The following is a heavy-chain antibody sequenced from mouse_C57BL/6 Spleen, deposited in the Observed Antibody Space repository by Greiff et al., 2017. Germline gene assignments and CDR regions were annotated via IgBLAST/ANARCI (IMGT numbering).Heavy chain of an antibody. D-gene: IGHD1-1*01. Sequence: QVHVKQSGPELVKPEASVKISCKASGYAFSSSWMNWVKQRPGKGLEWIGRIYPGDGDTNYNGKFKGKATLTADKSSSTAYMQLSSLTSEDSAVYFCARGDYYGSSFFDYWGQGTTLTVSS. CDR2: IYPGDGDT. CDR1: GYAFSSSW. V-gene: IGHV1-82*01. CDR3: ARGDYYGSSFFDY. J-gene: IGHJ2*01.